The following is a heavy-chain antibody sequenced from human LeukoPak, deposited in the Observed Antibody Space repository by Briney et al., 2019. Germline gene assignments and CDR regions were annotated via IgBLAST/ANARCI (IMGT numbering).Heavy chain of an antibody. CDR2: ISGSGTT. Sequence: GGSLRLSCAASGFTFSSYAMTWVRQAPGKGLEWVSSISGSGTTYYADSVKGRFTISRDNSRNTVYLQMNSLRGEDTAVYYCVNLYPSGTYYNIRETDYWGQGTLVTVSS. CDR3: VNLYPSGTYYNIRETDY. CDR1: GFTFSSYA. V-gene: IGHV3-23*01. D-gene: IGHD3-10*01. J-gene: IGHJ4*02.